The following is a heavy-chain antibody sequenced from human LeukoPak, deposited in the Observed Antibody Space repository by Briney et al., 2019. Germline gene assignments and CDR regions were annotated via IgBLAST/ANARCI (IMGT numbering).Heavy chain of an antibody. CDR1: GGSFSGYY. D-gene: IGHD2-15*01. CDR3: ARDRFQGYCSGGSCYSVWFDP. Sequence: SETLSLTCAVYGGSFSGYYWSWIRQPPGKGLEWIGEINHSGSTNYNPSLKSRVTISVDTSKNQFSLKLSSVTAADTAVYYCARDRFQGYCSGGSCYSVWFDPWGQGTLVTVSS. V-gene: IGHV4-34*01. CDR2: INHSGST. J-gene: IGHJ5*02.